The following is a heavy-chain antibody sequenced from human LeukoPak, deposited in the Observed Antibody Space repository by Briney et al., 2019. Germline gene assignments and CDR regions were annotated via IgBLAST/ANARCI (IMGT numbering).Heavy chain of an antibody. CDR1: GLTVSSNY. CDR3: ARAGNYRFDY. V-gene: IGHV3-66*01. J-gene: IGHJ4*02. CDR2: IYNGDMT. D-gene: IGHD1-7*01. Sequence: GGSLRLSCAASGLTVSSNYMSWVRQAPGKGLEWLSVIYNGDMTYYADSVKGRFTISRDNSKNTLYLQMNSLRAEDTAEYYCARAGNYRFDYWGQGTLVTVSS.